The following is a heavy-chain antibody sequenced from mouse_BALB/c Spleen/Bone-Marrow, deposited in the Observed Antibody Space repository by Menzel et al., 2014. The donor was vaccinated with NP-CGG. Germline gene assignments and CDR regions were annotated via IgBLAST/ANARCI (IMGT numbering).Heavy chain of an antibody. CDR3: TRSYGSIYEYYFVY. V-gene: IGHV1-69*02. CDR2: IYPSDSYT. J-gene: IGHJ2*01. CDR1: GYTFTSYW. D-gene: IGHD1-1*01. Sequence: QVQLQQSGAELVRPGASVKLSCKANGYTFTSYWINWVKQRTGQGLEWIGNIYPSDSYTNYNQKFKDKATLTVDKSSSTAYMQLINPTSEDSAVYYCTRSYGSIYEYYFVYWVQGTTLTVSS.